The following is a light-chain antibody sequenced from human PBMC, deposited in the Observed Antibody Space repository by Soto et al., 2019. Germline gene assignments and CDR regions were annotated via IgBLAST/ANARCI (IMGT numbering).Light chain of an antibody. J-gene: IGLJ1*01. CDR2: NNN. V-gene: IGLV1-44*01. Sequence: QSVLTQPPSASGTPGQRVTISCSGSSSNIGSDTVDWYQQLPGMAPKLLIYNNNQRPSGVPDRFSGSTSGTSASLAISGLQSEDEADYYCAAWDDSLNGFYVFGTGTKVTVL. CDR1: SSNIGSDT. CDR3: AAWDDSLNGFYV.